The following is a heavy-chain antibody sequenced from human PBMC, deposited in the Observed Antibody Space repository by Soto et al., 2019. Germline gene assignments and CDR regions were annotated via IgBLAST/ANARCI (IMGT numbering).Heavy chain of an antibody. D-gene: IGHD3-9*01. CDR2: IIPIFGTA. Sequence: SVKVSCKASGGTFSSYAISWVRQAPGQGLEWMGGIIPIFGTANYAQKFQGRVTITADESTSTAYMELSSLRSEDTAVYYCAKSSGYYDILTGPPWGQGTLVTVSS. CDR1: GGTFSSYA. J-gene: IGHJ5*02. V-gene: IGHV1-69*13. CDR3: AKSSGYYDILTGPP.